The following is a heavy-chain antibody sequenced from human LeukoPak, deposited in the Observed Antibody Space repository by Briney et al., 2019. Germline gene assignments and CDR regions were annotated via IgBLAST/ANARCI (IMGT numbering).Heavy chain of an antibody. D-gene: IGHD3-10*01. CDR2: IYPGNSDT. V-gene: IGHV5-51*01. J-gene: IGHJ3*02. Sequence: GESLKISCKGSGYSFTSYWIGWVRQMPAKGLEWMGIIYPGNSDTRYSPSFQGQVTISADKSISAAYLQCSSLTPSETAMYSCARRLITVVRRIDAFDIGGQGTMVTVSS. CDR1: GYSFTSYW. CDR3: ARRLITVVRRIDAFDI.